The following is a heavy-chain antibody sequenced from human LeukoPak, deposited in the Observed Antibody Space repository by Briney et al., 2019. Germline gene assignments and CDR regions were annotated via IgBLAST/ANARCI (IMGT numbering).Heavy chain of an antibody. Sequence: SATLSLTCTVSGGSISSYYWNWIRQPPGKGLEWIGYISYSGSTNYNPSLKSRVTISVDTSKNRFSLKLSSVTAADTAMYYCARLRGDSPLYYFDYWGQGTLVTVSS. J-gene: IGHJ4*02. CDR1: GGSISSYY. D-gene: IGHD3-16*01. V-gene: IGHV4-59*08. CDR3: ARLRGDSPLYYFDY. CDR2: ISYSGST.